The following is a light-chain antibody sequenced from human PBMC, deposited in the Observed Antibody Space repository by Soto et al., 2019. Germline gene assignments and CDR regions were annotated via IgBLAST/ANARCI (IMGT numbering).Light chain of an antibody. J-gene: IGLJ3*02. Sequence: QSVVTQEASLTVSPGGTVTLTCGSSTGAVTSAHNPYWFQQKPGQAPRTLIYDTTNKYSSTPARFSGSLLGGKSALTLSGAQPEDEADYYCLLSYSGDRPVFGGGTKVTVL. V-gene: IGLV7-46*01. CDR1: TGAVTSAHN. CDR3: LLSYSGDRPV. CDR2: DTT.